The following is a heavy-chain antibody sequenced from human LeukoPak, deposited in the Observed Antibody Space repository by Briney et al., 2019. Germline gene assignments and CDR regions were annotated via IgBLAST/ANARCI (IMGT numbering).Heavy chain of an antibody. CDR1: GGSISSGDYY. CDR3: ASRGEYYYDSSGYYYFDY. CDR2: IYDSGST. Sequence: SETLSLTCTVSGGSISSGDYYWGWIRQPPGKGLEWIGSIYDSGSTYYNPSLKSRVTISVDTSKNQFSLKLSSVTAADTAVYYCASRGEYYYDSSGYYYFDYWGQGTLVTVSS. D-gene: IGHD3-22*01. V-gene: IGHV4-39*07. J-gene: IGHJ4*02.